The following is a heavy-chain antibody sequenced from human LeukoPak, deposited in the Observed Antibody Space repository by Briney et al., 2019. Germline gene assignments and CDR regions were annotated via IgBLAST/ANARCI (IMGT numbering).Heavy chain of an antibody. J-gene: IGHJ5*02. Sequence: PSETLSLTCTVSGGSISSSSYYWGWIRQPPGKGLEWIGSIYYSGSTYYNPSLKSRVTISVDTSKNQFSLKLSSVTAADTAVYYCARRGYSNSGFDPWGEETLGTVSS. CDR3: ARRGYSNSGFDP. CDR1: GGSISSSSYY. D-gene: IGHD5-18*01. V-gene: IGHV4-39*07. CDR2: IYYSGST.